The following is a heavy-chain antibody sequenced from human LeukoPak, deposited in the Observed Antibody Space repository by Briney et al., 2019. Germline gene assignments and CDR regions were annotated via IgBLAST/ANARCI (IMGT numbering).Heavy chain of an antibody. D-gene: IGHD2-15*01. CDR3: ARSSGYCSGGSCYRDY. Sequence: PGGSLRLSCAASGFTFSTYWMSWVRQAPGKGLEWVANIKQDGSEKYYVDSVKGRFTISRDNAKNSLYLQMNSLRAEDTAVYYCARSSGYCSGGSCYRDYWGQGTLVTVSS. J-gene: IGHJ4*02. V-gene: IGHV3-7*05. CDR2: IKQDGSEK. CDR1: GFTFSTYW.